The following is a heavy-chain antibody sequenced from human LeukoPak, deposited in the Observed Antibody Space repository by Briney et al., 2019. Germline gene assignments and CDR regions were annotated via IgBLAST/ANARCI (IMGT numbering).Heavy chain of an antibody. CDR2: ISTYNAKT. V-gene: IGHV1-18*01. D-gene: IGHD2-2*01. CDR3: ARDRACSSTSCPYYYYGMDV. Sequence: ASVKVSCKASGYTFTTYGIIWVRQAPGQGLEWMGWISTYNAKTKYAQNLQGRVAMTTDTSTSTVYMELRSLRSDDTAVYYCARDRACSSTSCPYYYYGMDVWGQGTTVTVSS. CDR1: GYTFTTYG. J-gene: IGHJ6*02.